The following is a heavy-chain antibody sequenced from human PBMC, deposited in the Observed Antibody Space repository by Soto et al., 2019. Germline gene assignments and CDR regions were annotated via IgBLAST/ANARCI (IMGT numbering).Heavy chain of an antibody. V-gene: IGHV4-39*02. CDR3: ARAGIAAAGKVYYYYGMDV. CDR2: IYYSGST. Sequence: PSETLSLTCTVSGGSISSSSYYWGWIRQPPGKGMEWIGSIYYSGSTYYNPSLKSRVTISVDTSKNHFSLKLSSVTAADTAVYYCARAGIAAAGKVYYYYGMDVWGQGTTVT. CDR1: GGSISSSSYY. D-gene: IGHD6-13*01. J-gene: IGHJ6*02.